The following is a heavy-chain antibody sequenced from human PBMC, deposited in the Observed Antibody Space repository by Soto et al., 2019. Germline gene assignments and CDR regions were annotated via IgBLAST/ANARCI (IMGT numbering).Heavy chain of an antibody. CDR3: ARHNMGVPTFEVVTHWGRIDV. J-gene: IGHJ6*02. CDR1: GYTFTSYD. D-gene: IGHD3-3*01. CDR2: MNPNSGNT. Sequence: QVQLVQSGAEVKKHGASVKVSCKASGYTFTSYDINWVRQATGQGLEWMGWMNPNSGNTGYAQKFQGRVTMTRNTSISTAYKELSSLNSEHTAVYYCARHNMGVPTFEVVTHWGRIDVWGQGTTVTVSS. V-gene: IGHV1-8*01.